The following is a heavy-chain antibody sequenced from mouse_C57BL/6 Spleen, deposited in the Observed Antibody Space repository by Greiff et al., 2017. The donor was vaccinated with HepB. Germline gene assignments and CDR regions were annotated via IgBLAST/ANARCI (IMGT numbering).Heavy chain of an antibody. CDR3: ARRDGYYVDYFDY. J-gene: IGHJ2*01. CDR2: IDPSDSYT. CDR1: GYTFTSYW. Sequence: QVQLQQSGAELVKPGASVKLSCKASGYTFTSYWMQWVKQRPGQGLEWIGEIDPSDSYTNYNQKFKGKATLTVDASSSTAYMQLSSLTSEDSAVYYCARRDGYYVDYFDYWGQGTTLTVSS. D-gene: IGHD2-3*01. V-gene: IGHV1-50*01.